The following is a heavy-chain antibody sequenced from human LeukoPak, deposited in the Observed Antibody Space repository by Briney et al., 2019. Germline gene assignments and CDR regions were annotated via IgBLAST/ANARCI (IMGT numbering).Heavy chain of an antibody. CDR2: IVVGSGNT. CDR3: AADELQWLH. V-gene: IGHV1-58*02. CDR1: GFTFTNSA. D-gene: IGHD6-19*01. J-gene: IGHJ4*02. Sequence: ASVKVSCKASGFTFTNSAMQWVRQARGQRLEWIGWIVVGSGNTNYAQKFQERVTITRDMSTSTAYMELSSLRSKDTAIYYCAADELQWLHWGQGTLVTVSS.